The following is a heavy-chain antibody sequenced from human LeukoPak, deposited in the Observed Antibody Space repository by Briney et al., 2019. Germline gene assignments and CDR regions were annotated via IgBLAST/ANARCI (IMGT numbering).Heavy chain of an antibody. CDR1: GGTFSSYA. V-gene: IGHV1-69*05. CDR2: IIPIFGTT. D-gene: IGHD5-24*01. J-gene: IGHJ4*02. CDR3: ASVPDRGWLPFDY. Sequence: VASVKVSCKASGGTFSSYAISWVRQAPGQGLEWMGGIIPIFGTTNYAQNFQGRITITTDESTSTAYMELSGLTSEDTAVYYCASVPDRGWLPFDYWGQGILVTVSS.